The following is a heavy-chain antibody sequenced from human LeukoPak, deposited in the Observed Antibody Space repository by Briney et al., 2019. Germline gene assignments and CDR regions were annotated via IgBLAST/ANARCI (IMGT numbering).Heavy chain of an antibody. CDR3: ARGPYSSS. CDR1: GGSISSGGYS. CDR2: IYYSGST. V-gene: IGHV4-30-4*07. D-gene: IGHD6-6*01. J-gene: IGHJ4*02. Sequence: SETLSLTCAVSGGSISSGGYSWSWIRQPPGKGLEWIGYIYYSGSTNYNPSLKSRVTISVDTSKNQFSLKLSSVTAADTAVYYCARGPYSSSWSQGTLVTVSS.